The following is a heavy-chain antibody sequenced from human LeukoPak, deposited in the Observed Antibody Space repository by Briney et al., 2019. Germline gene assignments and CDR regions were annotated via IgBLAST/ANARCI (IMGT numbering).Heavy chain of an antibody. CDR1: GGTFSSYA. V-gene: IGHV1-69*05. J-gene: IGHJ4*02. CDR2: IIPIFGTA. CDR3: ARESPPHYYDS. D-gene: IGHD3-22*01. Sequence: SVKVSCKAPGGTFSSYAISWVRQAPGQGLEWMGRIIPIFGTANYAQKFQGRVTITTDESTSTAYMELSSLRSEDTAVYYCARESPPHYYDSWGQGTLVTVSS.